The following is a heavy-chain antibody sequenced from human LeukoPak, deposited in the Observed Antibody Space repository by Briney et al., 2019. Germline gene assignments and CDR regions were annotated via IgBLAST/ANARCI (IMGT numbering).Heavy chain of an antibody. Sequence: ASVTVSCTVSGYTLTELSMHWVRQAPGKGLEWMGGFDPEDGETIYAQKFQGRVTMTEDTSTDTAYMELSSLRSEDTAVYYCATSIVGATIAYFQHWGQGTLVTVSS. CDR2: FDPEDGET. CDR3: ATSIVGATIAYFQH. V-gene: IGHV1-24*01. CDR1: GYTLTELS. J-gene: IGHJ1*01. D-gene: IGHD1-26*01.